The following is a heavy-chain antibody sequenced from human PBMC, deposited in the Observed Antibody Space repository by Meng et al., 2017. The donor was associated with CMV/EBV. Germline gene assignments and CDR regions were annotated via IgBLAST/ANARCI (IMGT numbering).Heavy chain of an antibody. CDR3: AKDSYCGGDCYSDY. D-gene: IGHD2-21*01. V-gene: IGHV3-66*02. J-gene: IGHJ4*02. CDR1: GFTVSSHY. Sequence: GESLKISCAASGFTVSSHYMSWVRQAPGKGLEWVSVIYSGGSTNYADSVKGRFTISRDNSKNTLYLQLNSLRAEDTAVYYCAKDSYCGGDCYSDYWGQGTLVTVSS. CDR2: IYSGGST.